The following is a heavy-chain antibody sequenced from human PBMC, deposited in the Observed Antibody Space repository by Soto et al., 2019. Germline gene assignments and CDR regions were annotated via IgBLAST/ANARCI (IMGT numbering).Heavy chain of an antibody. CDR2: IIPIFGTA. D-gene: IGHD6-19*01. V-gene: IGHV1-69*13. Sequence: SVKVSCKASGGTFSSDAISWVRQAPGQGLEWMGGIIPIFGTANYAQKFQGRVTITADESTSTAYMELSSLRSEDTAVYYCAEQWLDHDAFDIWGQGTMVTVSS. CDR3: AEQWLDHDAFDI. J-gene: IGHJ3*02. CDR1: GGTFSSDA.